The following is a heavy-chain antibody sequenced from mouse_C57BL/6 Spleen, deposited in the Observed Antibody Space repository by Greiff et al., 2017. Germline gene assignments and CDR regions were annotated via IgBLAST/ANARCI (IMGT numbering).Heavy chain of an antibody. CDR1: GFPFSSYA. J-gene: IGHJ4*01. CDR2: ISAGGSYT. CDR3: ARDESLREGARDY. V-gene: IGHV5-4*01. Sequence: DVKLVESWGGLVKPGGSLKLSCAASGFPFSSYALSWVRQTPEKRLEWVATISAGGSYTYYPDNVTGRFTISRDNAKNNLYLQMSHLKAEDTAMYYCARDESLREGARDYWGQGTSVTVSS. D-gene: IGHD5-1*01.